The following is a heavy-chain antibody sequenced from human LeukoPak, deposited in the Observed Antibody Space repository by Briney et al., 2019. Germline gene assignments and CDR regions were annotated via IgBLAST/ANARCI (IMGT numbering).Heavy chain of an antibody. CDR2: IKQGGSDK. D-gene: IGHD1-14*01. J-gene: IGHJ4*02. CDR1: GFTFSGHW. Sequence: GGSLRLSCAASGFTFSGHWMSWVRQAPGKGLEWVANIKQGGSDKYYVDSVKGRFTISRDNANSLLYLQMNSLRGEDTAVYYCTRDRSRAEDDWGQGTLVTVSS. V-gene: IGHV3-7*01. CDR3: TRDRSRAEDD.